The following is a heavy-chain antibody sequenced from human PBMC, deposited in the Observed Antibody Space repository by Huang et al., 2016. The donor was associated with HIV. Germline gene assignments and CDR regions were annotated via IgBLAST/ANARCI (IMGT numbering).Heavy chain of an antibody. CDR1: GGSIRSDNYY. J-gene: IGHJ4*02. D-gene: IGHD3-10*01. Sequence: QLQLQESGPGLVKPSETLSLTCTVSGGSIRSDNYYWGWIRQPPGKGLEWTGSIYYSGSTYYNPSLKRRVTITVDTSKNHFSLGMRSVTAADTAVYYCARLPGSITMIRGVITDPYWGQGTLVTVSS. V-gene: IGHV4-39*02. CDR3: ARLPGSITMIRGVITDPY. CDR2: IYYSGST.